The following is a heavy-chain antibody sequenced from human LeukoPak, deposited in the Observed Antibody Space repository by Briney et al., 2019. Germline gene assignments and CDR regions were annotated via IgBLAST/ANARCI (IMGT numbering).Heavy chain of an antibody. CDR1: GYSFTSYW. J-gene: IGHJ3*02. D-gene: IGHD3-22*01. CDR2: IYPGDSDT. Sequence: TAGESLKISWKGSGYSFTSYWIGWVRQMPGKGLEWMGIIYPGDSDTRYSTSFQGQVTISADKSISTAYLQWSSLKASDTAMYYCARRFSYYYDSSGWGEPFDIWGQGTMVTVSS. CDR3: ARRFSYYYDSSGWGEPFDI. V-gene: IGHV5-51*01.